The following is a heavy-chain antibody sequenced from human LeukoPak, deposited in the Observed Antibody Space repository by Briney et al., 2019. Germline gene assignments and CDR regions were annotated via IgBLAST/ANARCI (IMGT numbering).Heavy chain of an antibody. J-gene: IGHJ4*02. CDR1: GGTFSSYA. CDR2: IIPIFGTA. CDR3: ARAPYYYDSSGYSNY. Sequence: SVKVSCKASGGTFSSYAISWVRQVPGQGLEWMGRIIPIFGTANYAQKFQGRVTITTDESTSTAYMELSSLRSEDTAVYYCARAPYYYDSSGYSNYWGQGTLVTVSS. V-gene: IGHV1-69*05. D-gene: IGHD3-22*01.